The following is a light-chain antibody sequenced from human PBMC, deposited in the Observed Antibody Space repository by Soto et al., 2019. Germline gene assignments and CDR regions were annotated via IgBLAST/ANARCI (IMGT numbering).Light chain of an antibody. J-gene: IGKJ3*01. CDR3: QQYGSSRGPFT. CDR2: DAS. Sequence: EIVLTQSPGTLSLSPGERATLSCRACQIVSSNHLAWYQQIPGRTPRLLIYDASSRAPGIPDRFSGSGSGTDFTLTITRLEPEDFAVYYCQQYGSSRGPFTFGPGTTVDIK. CDR1: QIVSSNH. V-gene: IGKV3-20*01.